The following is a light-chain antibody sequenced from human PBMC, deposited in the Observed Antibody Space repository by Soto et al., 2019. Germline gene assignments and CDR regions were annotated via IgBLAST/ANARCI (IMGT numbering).Light chain of an antibody. CDR2: GAS. J-gene: IGKJ1*01. CDR3: RQYNVWPT. Sequence: EVVMTQSPATLSVSPGERATLSCRASQSVRGHLAWYQQKPGQAPWLLISGASNRATGIPARFSGSGSGTEFTLSISSLQSEDCAIYYCRQYNVWPTFGQGTKVEIK. V-gene: IGKV3-15*01. CDR1: QSVRGH.